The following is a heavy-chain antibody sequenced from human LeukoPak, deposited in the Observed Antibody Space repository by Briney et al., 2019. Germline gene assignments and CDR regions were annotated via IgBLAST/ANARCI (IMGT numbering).Heavy chain of an antibody. Sequence: PGGSLRLSCAASGFTFDDYALHWVRQAPGKGLEWVSLISGDGRSTYHADSVKGRFTISRDNSKNSLYLQMNSLRTEDTALYYCAGGTAAYTSGWYNCWGQGTLVTVSS. CDR3: AGGTAAYTSGWYNC. CDR2: ISGDGRST. J-gene: IGHJ4*02. CDR1: GFTFDDYA. D-gene: IGHD6-19*01. V-gene: IGHV3-43*02.